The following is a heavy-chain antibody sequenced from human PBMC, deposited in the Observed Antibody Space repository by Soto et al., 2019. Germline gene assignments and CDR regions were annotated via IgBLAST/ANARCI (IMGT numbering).Heavy chain of an antibody. CDR3: AREGPGTKFAY. J-gene: IGHJ4*02. D-gene: IGHD1-1*01. Sequence: QVQLVQSGAEVKKPGSSVKVSCKTSGGPFSSDSLSWVRQAPGQGLEWMGRIIPFGDIANYAQKFQGRVTMTADKSTSPAYMELSSLTSADPSVYYCAREGPGTKFAYGGQGTLVSVSS. CDR2: IIPFGDIA. V-gene: IGHV1-69*08. CDR1: GGPFSSDS.